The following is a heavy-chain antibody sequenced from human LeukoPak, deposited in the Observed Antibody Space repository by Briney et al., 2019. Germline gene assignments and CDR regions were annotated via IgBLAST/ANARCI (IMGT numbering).Heavy chain of an antibody. CDR3: ARDLVGATEWFDP. D-gene: IGHD1-26*01. V-gene: IGHV1-2*02. Sequence: ASVKVSCKASGYTFTSYYMHWVRQAPGQGLEWMGWINPNSGGTNYAQKFQGRVTMTRDTSISTAYMELSRLRSDDTAVYYCARDLVGATEWFDPWGQGTLVTVSS. CDR2: INPNSGGT. J-gene: IGHJ5*02. CDR1: GYTFTSYY.